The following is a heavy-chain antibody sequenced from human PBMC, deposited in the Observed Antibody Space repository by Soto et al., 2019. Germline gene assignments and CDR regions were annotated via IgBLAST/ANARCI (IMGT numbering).Heavy chain of an antibody. J-gene: IGHJ5*02. CDR3: ASHQQGITMLTFGVVNWFAP. CDR2: LSGSGTST. V-gene: IGHV3-23*01. D-gene: IGHD3-16*01. Sequence: EVQLLESGGGLVQPGGSLRLSCVASGFIFSRYAMSWVRQAPGKGLEWVSALSGSGTSTYYADSVKGRFTVSRDNSKEPRYLQTTSLGAQDTAVYYCASHQQGITMLTFGVVNWFAPRGQGTLVSVSA. CDR1: GFIFSRYA.